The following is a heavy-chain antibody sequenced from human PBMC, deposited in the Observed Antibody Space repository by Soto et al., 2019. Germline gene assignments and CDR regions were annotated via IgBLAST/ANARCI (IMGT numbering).Heavy chain of an antibody. J-gene: IGHJ3*02. D-gene: IGHD5-12*01. Sequence: GGSLRLSCAASGFTFSSYAMSWVRQAPGKGLEWVSAISGSGGSTYYTDSVKGRFTISRDNSKNTLYLQMNSLRAEDTAVYYCAKGGLRSDAFDIWGQGTMVTVSS. CDR3: AKGGLRSDAFDI. CDR2: ISGSGGST. CDR1: GFTFSSYA. V-gene: IGHV3-23*01.